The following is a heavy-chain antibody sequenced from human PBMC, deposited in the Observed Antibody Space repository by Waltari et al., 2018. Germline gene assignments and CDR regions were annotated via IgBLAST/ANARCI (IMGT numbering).Heavy chain of an antibody. Sequence: EVQLVESGGGLVKPGGSLRLSCAASGFTFSSYSMNWVRQAPGKGLEWGSSSSSSSSYIDYADSVKGRFTSSRENAKNSLYLQMNSLRAEDTAVDYCAIATYYDFWSGYALGYWGQGTLVTVSS. V-gene: IGHV3-21*01. CDR2: SSSSSSYI. J-gene: IGHJ4*02. CDR1: GFTFSSYS. D-gene: IGHD3-3*01. CDR3: AIATYYDFWSGYALGY.